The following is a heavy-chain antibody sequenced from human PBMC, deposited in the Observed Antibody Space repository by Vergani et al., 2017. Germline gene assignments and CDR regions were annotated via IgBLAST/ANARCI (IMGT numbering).Heavy chain of an antibody. CDR3: ATDPKQRTILSWGSFVGESDYYYYYYMDV. V-gene: IGHV1-24*01. D-gene: IGHD3-10*01. Sequence: QVQLVQSGAEVKKPGASVKVSCKVSGYTLTELSMHWVRQAPGKGLEWMGGFDPEDGETIYAQKFQGRVTMTEDTSTDTAYMELSSMRSEDTAVYYCATDPKQRTILSWGSFVGESDYYYYYYMDVWGKGTTVTVSS. CDR2: FDPEDGET. J-gene: IGHJ6*03. CDR1: GYTLTELS.